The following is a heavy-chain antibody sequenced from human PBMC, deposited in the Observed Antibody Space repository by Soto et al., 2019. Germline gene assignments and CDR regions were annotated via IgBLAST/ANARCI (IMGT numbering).Heavy chain of an antibody. V-gene: IGHV3-11*01. CDR3: ARAMWTQLWGAFDQ. CDR1: GFRFSEYY. D-gene: IGHD5-18*01. Sequence: VHLVESGGGLVNPGGSLRLSCAASGFRFSEYYMTWVRQAPGKGLEWISYISTSGSMTYYADSVKGRFTISRDNGKNSLDLQMNGLRAEDTAVYYCARAMWTQLWGAFDQWGQGTLVTVSS. J-gene: IGHJ4*02. CDR2: ISTSGSMT.